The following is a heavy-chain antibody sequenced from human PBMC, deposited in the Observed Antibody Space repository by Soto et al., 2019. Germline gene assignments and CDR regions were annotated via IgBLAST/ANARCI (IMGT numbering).Heavy chain of an antibody. CDR1: GGCFCGYY. J-gene: IGHJ6*02. CDR3: ARGPGGSYYDYYYGMDV. D-gene: IGHD1-26*01. CDR2: INHSGST. Sequence: SETLSLTRAVDGGCFCGYYWSWIRQPPGKGLEWIGEINHSGSTNYNPSLKSRVTISVDTSKNQFSLKLSSVTAADTAVYYCARGPGGSYYDYYYGMDVWGQGTTVTVSS. V-gene: IGHV4-34*01.